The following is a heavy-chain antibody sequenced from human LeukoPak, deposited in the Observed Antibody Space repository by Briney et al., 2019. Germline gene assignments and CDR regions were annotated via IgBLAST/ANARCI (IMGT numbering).Heavy chain of an antibody. CDR1: GFTFSSYA. CDR3: AKNDDYGDPGGSGY. CDR2: ISGSGGST. J-gene: IGHJ4*02. D-gene: IGHD4-17*01. V-gene: IGHV3-23*01. Sequence: HTGGSLRLSCAASGFTFSSYAMSWVRQAPGKGLEWVSAISGSGGSTYYADSVKGRFTISRDNSKNTLYLQMNSLRAEDTAVYYCAKNDDYGDPGGSGYWGQGTLVTVSS.